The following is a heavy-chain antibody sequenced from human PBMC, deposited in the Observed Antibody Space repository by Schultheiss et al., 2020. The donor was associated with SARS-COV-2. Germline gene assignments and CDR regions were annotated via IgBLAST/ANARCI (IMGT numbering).Heavy chain of an antibody. CDR1: GFTFSSYW. D-gene: IGHD1/OR15-1a*01. CDR3: ARVGTGATRYYYGMDV. J-gene: IGHJ6*02. V-gene: IGHV3-7*01. CDR2: IKQDGSEK. Sequence: GGSLRLSCAASGFTFSSYWMSWVRQAPGKGLEWVANIKQDGSEKYYVDSVKGRFTISRDNAKNSLYLQMNSLRAEDTAVYYCARVGTGATRYYYGMDVWGQGTTVTVSS.